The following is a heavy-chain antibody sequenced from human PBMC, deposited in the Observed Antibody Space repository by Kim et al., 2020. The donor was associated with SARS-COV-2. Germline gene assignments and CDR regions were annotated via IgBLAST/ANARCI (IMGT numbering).Heavy chain of an antibody. D-gene: IGHD1-26*01. CDR3: ARDPVVGVQGTGATGYYYYYGMDV. J-gene: IGHJ6*02. CDR2: IIPILGIA. V-gene: IGHV1-69*04. Sequence: SVKVSCKASGGTFSSYAISWVRQAPGQGLEWMGRIIPILGIANYAQKFQGRVTITADKSTSTAYMELSSLRSEDTAVYYCARDPVVGVQGTGATGYYYYYGMDVWGQGTTVTVSS. CDR1: GGTFSSYA.